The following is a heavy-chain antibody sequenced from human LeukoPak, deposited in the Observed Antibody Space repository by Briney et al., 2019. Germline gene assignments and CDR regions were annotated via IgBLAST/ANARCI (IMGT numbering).Heavy chain of an antibody. CDR2: ISYDGSNK. D-gene: IGHD6-6*01. CDR3: ARQPSSSSENS. Sequence: PGGSLRLSCAASGFTFSSYGMHWVRQAPGKGLEWVAVISYDGSNKYYADSVKGRFTISRDNSKNSLYLQMNSLRAEDTAVYYCARQPSSSSENSWGQGTLVTVSS. V-gene: IGHV3-30*03. J-gene: IGHJ4*02. CDR1: GFTFSSYG.